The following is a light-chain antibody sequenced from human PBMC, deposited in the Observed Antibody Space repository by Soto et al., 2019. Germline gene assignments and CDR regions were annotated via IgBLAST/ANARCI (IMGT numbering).Light chain of an antibody. CDR2: EVS. Sequence: QSALAQPPSVCVSPGHSITISCTGTGSDIGGYRYVAWYQQRPGKAPKLVIQEVSNRPSGIYDRFSGSKSGNTASLTISGLQADDEADYYCSSYSSSNIYLFGTGTKVTVL. J-gene: IGLJ1*01. CDR3: SSYSSSNIYL. CDR1: GSDIGGYRY. V-gene: IGLV2-14*01.